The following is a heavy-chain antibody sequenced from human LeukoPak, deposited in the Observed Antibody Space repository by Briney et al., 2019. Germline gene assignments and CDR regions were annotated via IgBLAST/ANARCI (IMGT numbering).Heavy chain of an antibody. CDR3: ARGVHRSGWYFDY. V-gene: IGHV3-66*01. J-gene: IGHJ4*02. D-gene: IGHD6-19*01. CDR1: GFTVSDNY. CDR2: ISSGGST. Sequence: GGSLRLSCAASGFTVSDNYVTWVRQAPGKGLQWVSVISSGGSTYYADSVKGRFTISRDNSNNTLFLQMNSLRAEDTAVYYCARGVHRSGWYFDYWGQGILVTVSS.